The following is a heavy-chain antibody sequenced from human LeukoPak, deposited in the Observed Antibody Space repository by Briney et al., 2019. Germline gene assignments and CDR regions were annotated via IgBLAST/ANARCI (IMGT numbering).Heavy chain of an antibody. CDR1: GESVSSNSAA. V-gene: IGHV6-1*01. CDR2: TYYRSRWYN. Sequence: SQTLSLTSAISGESVSSNSAAWNCIRQSPSSGLEWQGRTYYRSRWYNGYDVSVTSRITINADTSKNQLSLQLYSVTPEDTAVYYCARERIGSSGYFDPWGQGTLVTVSS. D-gene: IGHD1-1*01. CDR3: ARERIGSSGYFDP. J-gene: IGHJ5*02.